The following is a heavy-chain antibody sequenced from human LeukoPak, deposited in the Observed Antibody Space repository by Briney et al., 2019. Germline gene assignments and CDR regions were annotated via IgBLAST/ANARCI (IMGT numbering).Heavy chain of an antibody. V-gene: IGHV4-59*01. Sequence: SETLSLTCTVSGGSIGSYYWNWTRQPPGKGLEWIGYIYYSGSTNYNPSLKSRVTISVDTSKNQFSLKLSSVTAADTAVYYCARDIAVAGGYYYYGMDVWGQGTTVTVSS. D-gene: IGHD6-19*01. CDR1: GGSIGSYY. J-gene: IGHJ6*02. CDR2: IYYSGST. CDR3: ARDIAVAGGYYYYGMDV.